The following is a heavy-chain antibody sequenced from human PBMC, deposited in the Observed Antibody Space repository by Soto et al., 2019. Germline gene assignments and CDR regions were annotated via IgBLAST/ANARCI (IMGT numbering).Heavy chain of an antibody. CDR3: ARPYDSSDYNAFDI. V-gene: IGHV1-18*04. J-gene: IGHJ3*02. Sequence: QVQLVQSGAEVKKPGASVKVSCKASGYTFTSYGISWVRQAPGQGLEWMGWISAYNGNTNDAQKLQGRVTMTTDTATSTAYTELRSLSSDNTAVYYCARPYDSSDYNAFDICGQGTMVTVSS. D-gene: IGHD3-22*01. CDR2: ISAYNGNT. CDR1: GYTFTSYG.